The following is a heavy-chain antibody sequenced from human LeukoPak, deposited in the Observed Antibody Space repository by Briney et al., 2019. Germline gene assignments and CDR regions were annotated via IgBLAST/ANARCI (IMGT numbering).Heavy chain of an antibody. CDR1: GGSVSSGSYY. J-gene: IGHJ4*02. CDR3: ARRLSSGSYRYFDY. CDR2: IYYSGST. V-gene: IGHV4-61*01. D-gene: IGHD1-26*01. Sequence: MASETPSLTCTVSGGSVSSGSYYWSWIRQPPGKGLEWIGYIYYSGSTNYNPSLKSRVTISVDTSKNQFSLKLSSVTAADTAVYYCARRLSSGSYRYFDYWGQGTLVTVSS.